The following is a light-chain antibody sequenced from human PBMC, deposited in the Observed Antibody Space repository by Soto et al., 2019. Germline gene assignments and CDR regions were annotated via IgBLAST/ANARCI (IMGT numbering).Light chain of an antibody. J-gene: IGKJ1*01. Sequence: EIVLTQSPGTLSLSPGERATLSCRASQTIRSNYLAWYQQRPGQAPRLLIYGASSRATDIPDRFSGSASGTDFTLTILRLEPEYFAVYYCQQYGSSPWTFGQGTKVEVK. CDR2: GAS. CDR1: QTIRSNY. V-gene: IGKV3-20*01. CDR3: QQYGSSPWT.